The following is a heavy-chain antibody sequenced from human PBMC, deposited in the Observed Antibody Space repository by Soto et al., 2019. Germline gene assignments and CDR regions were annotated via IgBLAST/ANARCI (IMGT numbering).Heavy chain of an antibody. CDR3: AKGQQVQWLSYFDY. Sequence: QVQLVESGGGVVQPGRSLRLSCAASGFTFSNYDMHWVRQAPGKGLEWVAVISYDGSNKYSTDSVKGRFTISRDNSKNTLYLQMNSLRAEDTAVYYCAKGQQVQWLSYFDYWGQGTLVTVSS. V-gene: IGHV3-30*18. CDR1: GFTFSNYD. D-gene: IGHD6-19*01. J-gene: IGHJ4*02. CDR2: ISYDGSNK.